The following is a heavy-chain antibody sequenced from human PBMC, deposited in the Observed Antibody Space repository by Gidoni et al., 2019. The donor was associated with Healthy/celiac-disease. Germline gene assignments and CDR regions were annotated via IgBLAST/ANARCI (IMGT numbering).Heavy chain of an antibody. CDR2: IYYSGST. D-gene: IGHD3-3*01. CDR1: GGSISSYY. V-gene: IGHV4-59*01. Sequence: QVQLQESGPGLVKPSETLSLTCTVSGGSISSYYWSWIRQPPGKGLEWIGYIYYSGSTNYNPSLKSRVTISVDTSKNQFSLKLSSVTAADTAVYYCARRDDFWSGYSSWGQGTLVTVSS. J-gene: IGHJ5*02. CDR3: ARRDDFWSGYSS.